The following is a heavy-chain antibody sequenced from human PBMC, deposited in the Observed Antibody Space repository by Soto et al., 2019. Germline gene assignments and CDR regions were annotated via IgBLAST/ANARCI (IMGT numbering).Heavy chain of an antibody. CDR1: GFTFSTYA. Sequence: GGSLRLSCAASGFTFSTYAMSWVRQAPGKGLEWVSVISGSGGTTYYADSVKGRFTISRDNSKNTLYLQMNSLRAEDTAVYYCAKARSGWYVFDYWGQGTLVTVSS. CDR3: AKARSGWYVFDY. CDR2: ISGSGGTT. V-gene: IGHV3-23*01. J-gene: IGHJ4*02. D-gene: IGHD6-19*01.